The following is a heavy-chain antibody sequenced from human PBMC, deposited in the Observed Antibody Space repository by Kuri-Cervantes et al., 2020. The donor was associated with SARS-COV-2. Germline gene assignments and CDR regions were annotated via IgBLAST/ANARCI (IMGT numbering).Heavy chain of an antibody. CDR2: ISHDGKNK. Sequence: GGSLRLSCAASGFNFSRTDMHWVRQAPGKGLEWVAVISHDGKNKKCIASGKGRFTISRDNSQNTLYLHMKSLRSEDTAMNYCAKDRVGVQDFWGQGTLVTVSS. D-gene: IGHD2-21*01. J-gene: IGHJ4*02. CDR3: AKDRVGVQDF. CDR1: GFNFSRTD. V-gene: IGHV3-30*18.